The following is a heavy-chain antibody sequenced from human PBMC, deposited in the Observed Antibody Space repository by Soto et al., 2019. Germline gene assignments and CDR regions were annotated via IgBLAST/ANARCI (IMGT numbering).Heavy chain of an antibody. D-gene: IGHD3-22*01. CDR3: ARVSFYYDSSRHPVGWFHP. Sequence: SGTLSLTCSVSGDSVRTNVYYWGWIRQPPGKGLEWIAYISHSGTTKSNPSLKSPVTVSVDTSKNQFSLKLNFVTAADTAMYYCARVSFYYDSSRHPVGWFHPPGPGTLGTLSS. V-gene: IGHV4-61*08. CDR1: GDSVRTNVYY. J-gene: IGHJ5*02. CDR2: ISHSGTT.